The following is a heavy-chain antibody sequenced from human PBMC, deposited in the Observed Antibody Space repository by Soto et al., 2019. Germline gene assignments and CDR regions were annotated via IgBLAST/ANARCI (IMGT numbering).Heavy chain of an antibody. J-gene: IGHJ4*02. D-gene: IGHD3-16*02. Sequence: SETLSLTCTVSGGSISSSSYYWGWIRQPPGKGLEWIGSIYYSGSTYYNPSLKSRVTISVDTSKNQFSLKLSSVTAADTAVYYCASTGYQDYIWGSYRRSSYFDYWGQGTLVTVSS. CDR2: IYYSGST. V-gene: IGHV4-39*01. CDR1: GGSISSSSYY. CDR3: ASTGYQDYIWGSYRRSSYFDY.